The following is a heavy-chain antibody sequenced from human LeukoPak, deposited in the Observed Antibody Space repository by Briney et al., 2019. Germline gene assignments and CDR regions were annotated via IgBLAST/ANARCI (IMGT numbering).Heavy chain of an antibody. D-gene: IGHD3-22*01. J-gene: IGHJ4*02. Sequence: ASVKVSCKVSGYTLTELSMHWVRQAPGKGLEWMGGFDPEDGETIYAQKFQGRVTMTEDTSTDTAYMELSSLRSEDTAVYYCATTYYYDSSGYSLFDHWGQGTLVTVSS. CDR2: FDPEDGET. V-gene: IGHV1-24*01. CDR1: GYTLTELS. CDR3: ATTYYYDSSGYSLFDH.